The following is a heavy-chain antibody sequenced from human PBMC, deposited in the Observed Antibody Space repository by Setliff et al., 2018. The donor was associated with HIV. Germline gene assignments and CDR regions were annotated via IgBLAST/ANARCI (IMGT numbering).Heavy chain of an antibody. D-gene: IGHD5-12*01. Sequence: SETLSLTCIVSGASISSQYWSWIRQPAGKGLEWIGRVYSSGNTNYNPSFKSRVTMSVDTSKNHFSLKLTSVTAADTAVYYCARAEMATIVAFDIWGQGTMVTVSS. V-gene: IGHV4-4*07. CDR1: GASISSQY. J-gene: IGHJ3*02. CDR2: VYSSGNT. CDR3: ARAEMATIVAFDI.